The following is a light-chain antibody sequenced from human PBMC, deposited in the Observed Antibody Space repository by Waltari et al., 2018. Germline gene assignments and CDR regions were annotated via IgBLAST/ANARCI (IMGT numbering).Light chain of an antibody. Sequence: IQMTQHPSSLSASVGDRVTITCRASQSITTYLNWYQQKPGKAPKLLIYAASSLQSGVPSRFSGSGSGTDFTLTVSSLQPEDFATYSCQQSYSAPFTFGPGTKVDIK. V-gene: IGKV1-39*01. CDR2: AAS. J-gene: IGKJ3*01. CDR1: QSITTY. CDR3: QQSYSAPFT.